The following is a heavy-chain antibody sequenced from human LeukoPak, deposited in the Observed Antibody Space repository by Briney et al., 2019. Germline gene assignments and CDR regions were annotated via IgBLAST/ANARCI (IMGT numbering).Heavy chain of an antibody. D-gene: IGHD6-13*01. V-gene: IGHV4-59*08. Sequence: PSETLSLTCTVSGGSISSYYWSWIRQPPGKGLEWIGYIYYSGSTNYNPSLKSRVTISVDTSKNQFSLKLSSVTAADTAVYYCARIGGGSSSWYDENNWFDPWGQGTLVTVSS. CDR3: ARIGGGSSSWYDENNWFDP. J-gene: IGHJ5*02. CDR1: GGSISSYY. CDR2: IYYSGST.